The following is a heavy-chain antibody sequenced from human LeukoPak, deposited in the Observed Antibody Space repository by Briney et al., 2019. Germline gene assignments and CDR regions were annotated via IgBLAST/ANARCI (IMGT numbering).Heavy chain of an antibody. Sequence: PSETLSLTCTVSGGSISSSSYYWGWIRQPPGKGLEWIGSIYYSGSTYYNPSLKSRVTISVDTSKNQFSLKLSSVTAADTAVYYCARPIASVGWFFEGGAFDIWGQGTMVTVSS. CDR2: IYYSGST. D-gene: IGHD3-3*01. V-gene: IGHV4-39*01. CDR1: GGSISSSSYY. J-gene: IGHJ3*02. CDR3: ARPIASVGWFFEGGAFDI.